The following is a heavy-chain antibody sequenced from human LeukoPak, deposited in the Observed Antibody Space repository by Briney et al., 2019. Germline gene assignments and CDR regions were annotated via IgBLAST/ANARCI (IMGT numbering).Heavy chain of an antibody. CDR1: GFTFSSYA. J-gene: IGHJ4*02. Sequence: GGSLRLSCAASGFTFSSYAMSWVRQAPGKGLEWVSAISRSGGSTYYADSVKGRFTISRDNSKNTLYLQMNSLRAEDTAVYYCAREIITVDYSCPDYWGQGTLVTVSS. D-gene: IGHD4-11*01. CDR3: AREIITVDYSCPDY. CDR2: ISRSGGST. V-gene: IGHV3-23*01.